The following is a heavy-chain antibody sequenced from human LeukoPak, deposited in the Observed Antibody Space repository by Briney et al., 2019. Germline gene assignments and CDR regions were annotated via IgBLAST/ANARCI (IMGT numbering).Heavy chain of an antibody. CDR3: VKDEEWLKVDTPTYYFDL. V-gene: IGHV3-33*03. J-gene: IGHJ4*02. CDR1: GFTFRNYG. CDR2: IWFHGRDT. Sequence: PWGSLRLSCAASGFTFRNYGMFWVRQAPGKGLEWVAVIWFHGRDTDYADSVKGRFSVSRDNSNNMVFLHMNNLRSEDTAIYYCVKDEEWLKVDTPTYYFDLWGQGTLVTVSS. D-gene: IGHD5-18*01.